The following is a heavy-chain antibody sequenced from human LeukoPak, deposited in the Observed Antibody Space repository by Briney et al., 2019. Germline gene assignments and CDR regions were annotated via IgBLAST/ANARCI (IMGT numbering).Heavy chain of an antibody. V-gene: IGHV4-59*01. J-gene: IGHJ5*02. CDR2: IDDSGSA. CDR1: GDSIRSYY. Sequence: SETLSLTCTVSGDSIRSYYWSWIRQPPGKGLEWIGHIDDSGSANRHPSLRSRVTISVDTSKNQFSLKLSSVTAADTAVYFCVRDRAYGSGKNWFDPCGQGTQVTVSS. D-gene: IGHD3-10*01. CDR3: VRDRAYGSGKNWFDP.